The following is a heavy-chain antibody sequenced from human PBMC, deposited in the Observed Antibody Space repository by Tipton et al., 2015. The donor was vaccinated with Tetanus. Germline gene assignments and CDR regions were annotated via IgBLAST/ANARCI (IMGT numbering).Heavy chain of an antibody. CDR1: GGSISSGGYY. CDR3: ARVTFGEGNYYGMDV. V-gene: IGHV4-31*03. CDR2: IYYSGST. D-gene: IGHD3-10*01. J-gene: IGHJ6*02. Sequence: TLSLTCTVSGGSISSGGYYWSWIRQHPGKGLEWIGYIYYSGSTYYNPSLKSRVTISVDTSKNQFSLKLSSVTAADTAVYYCARVTFGEGNYYGMDVWGQGTTVTVSS.